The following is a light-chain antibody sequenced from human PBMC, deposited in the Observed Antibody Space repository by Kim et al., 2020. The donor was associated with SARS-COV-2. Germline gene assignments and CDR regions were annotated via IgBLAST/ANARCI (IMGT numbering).Light chain of an antibody. CDR1: QGISSY. Sequence: SIGDRVTITCRASQGISSYLTWYQQKPGKAPTLLIYAASSLQSGVPSRFSGSGSDTEFTLTISSLQPEDFATYYCQQHNSYTPLTFGGGTKVDIK. J-gene: IGKJ4*01. CDR3: QQHNSYTPLT. CDR2: AAS. V-gene: IGKV1-9*01.